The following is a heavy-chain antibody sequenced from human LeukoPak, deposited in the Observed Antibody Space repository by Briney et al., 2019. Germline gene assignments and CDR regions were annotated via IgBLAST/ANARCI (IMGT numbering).Heavy chain of an antibody. D-gene: IGHD2-15*01. CDR2: INSDGSST. CDR3: AREIVVGSYYYYYGMDV. V-gene: IGHV3-74*01. CDR1: GFTFSSYW. Sequence: GGSLRLSCAASGFTFSSYWMHWVRHAPGKGLVWVSRINSDGSSTSYADSVKGRFTISRDNAKNTLYLQMNSLRAEDTAVYYCAREIVVGSYYYYYGMDVWGQGTMVTVSS. J-gene: IGHJ6*02.